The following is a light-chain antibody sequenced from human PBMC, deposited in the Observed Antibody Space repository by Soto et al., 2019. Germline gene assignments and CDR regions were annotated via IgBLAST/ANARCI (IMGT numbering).Light chain of an antibody. CDR3: QQYSSLVS. CDR1: QSVSIW. Sequence: DIQMTQSPSTLSASVGDRVTITCRASQSVSIWLAWFQQKPGKAPRLLIYKASTSSSGVPSRFSGSGSGTGFSLTISSLQPDDSATYYCQQYSSLVSFGGGTKVEIK. CDR2: KAS. V-gene: IGKV1-5*03. J-gene: IGKJ4*01.